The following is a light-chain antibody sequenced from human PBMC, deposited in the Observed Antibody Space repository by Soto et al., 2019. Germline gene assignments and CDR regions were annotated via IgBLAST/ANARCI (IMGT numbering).Light chain of an antibody. CDR3: CSYAGTSGAHWV. J-gene: IGLJ3*02. CDR1: NSDVGSYNL. CDR2: EGS. Sequence: QSALTQPASVSGSPGQSITICCTGTNSDVGSYNLVSWYQHHPGKAPKLMVYEGSRRPSGVSNRFSGSKSGNTASLTISGLQAEDEADYFCCSYAGTSGAHWVFGGGTQLTVL. V-gene: IGLV2-23*01.